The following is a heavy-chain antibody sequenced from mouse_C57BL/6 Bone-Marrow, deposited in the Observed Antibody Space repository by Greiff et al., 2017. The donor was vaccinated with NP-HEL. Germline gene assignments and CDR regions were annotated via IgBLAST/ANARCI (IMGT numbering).Heavy chain of an antibody. CDR2: ISNGGGST. D-gene: IGHD3-1*01. J-gene: IGHJ2*01. CDR3: ARHGSRRAFDY. V-gene: IGHV5-12*01. CDR1: GFTFSDYY. Sequence: EVKLMESGGGLVQPGGSLKLSCAASGFTFSDYYMYWVRQTPEKRLEWVAYISNGGGSTYYPDTVKGRFTISRDNAKNTLYLQMSRLKSEDTAMYYCARHGSRRAFDYWGQGTTLTVSS.